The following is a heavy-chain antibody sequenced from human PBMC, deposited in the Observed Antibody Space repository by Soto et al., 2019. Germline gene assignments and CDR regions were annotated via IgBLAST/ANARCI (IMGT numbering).Heavy chain of an antibody. CDR1: GFTFSTYA. V-gene: IGHV3-23*01. D-gene: IGHD6-19*01. J-gene: IGHJ4*02. CDR2: VTGGGGT. CDR3: ARTDKFNSQSSGWANRFDY. Sequence: EVQLLESGGDLVQPGGSLRLFCAASGFTFSTYAMTWVRQAPGKGLEWVSTVTGGGGTFYVDTVKGRFTISRDNSKSTLYMHMNSLRAEDTAIYYCARTDKFNSQSSGWANRFDYWGQGALVTVAS.